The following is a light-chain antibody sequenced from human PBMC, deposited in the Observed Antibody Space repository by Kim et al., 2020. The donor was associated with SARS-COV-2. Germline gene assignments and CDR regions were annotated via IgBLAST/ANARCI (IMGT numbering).Light chain of an antibody. J-gene: IGKJ4*01. CDR1: QSVSSN. CDR2: GAS. V-gene: IGKV3-15*01. Sequence: SPGERATLSCRASQSVSSNLAWYQQKPGQAPRLLIYGASTRATGIPARFSGSGSGTEFTLTISSLQSEDFAVYYCQQYNNWLTFGGGTKVDIK. CDR3: QQYNNWLT.